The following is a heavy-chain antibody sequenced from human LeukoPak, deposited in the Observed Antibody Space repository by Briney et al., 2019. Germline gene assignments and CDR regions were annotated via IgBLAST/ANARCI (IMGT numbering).Heavy chain of an antibody. Sequence: GASVKVSCKASGGTFSSYAISWVRQAPGQGLEWMGGIIPIFGTANYAQKFQGRVTITADESTSTAYMELSSLRAEDTAVYYCAKGTDYGDFLDVWGKGTTVTVSS. J-gene: IGHJ6*04. CDR1: GGTFSSYA. CDR3: AKGTDYGDFLDV. CDR2: IIPIFGTA. V-gene: IGHV1-69*13. D-gene: IGHD4-17*01.